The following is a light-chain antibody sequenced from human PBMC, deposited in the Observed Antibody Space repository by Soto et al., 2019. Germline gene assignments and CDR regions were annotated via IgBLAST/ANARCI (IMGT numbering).Light chain of an antibody. CDR1: SSDVGGYNY. Sequence: QSVLTQPPSASGSPGQSVTISCTGTSSDVGGYNYVSWYQHHPGKAPKLMIYGVSKRPSGVPDRFSGSKSGNTASLTVSGLQAEDEADYYCSSYTGSDNYVFGTGTKVTV. CDR3: SSYTGSDNYV. J-gene: IGLJ1*01. CDR2: GVS. V-gene: IGLV2-8*01.